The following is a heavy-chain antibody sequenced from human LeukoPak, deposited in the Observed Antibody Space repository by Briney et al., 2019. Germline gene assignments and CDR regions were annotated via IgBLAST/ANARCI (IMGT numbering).Heavy chain of an antibody. CDR1: GGSFSGYY. V-gene: IGHV4-34*01. D-gene: IGHD3-22*01. J-gene: IGHJ4*02. CDR2: INHSGST. Sequence: SETLSLTCAVYGGSFSGYYWSWIRQPPGKGLEWIGEINHSGSTNYNPSLKSRVTISVDTSKNQFSLKLGSVTAADTAVYYCARALSAPAYYYDSSGYYSENDYWGQGTLVTVSS. CDR3: ARALSAPAYYYDSSGYYSENDY.